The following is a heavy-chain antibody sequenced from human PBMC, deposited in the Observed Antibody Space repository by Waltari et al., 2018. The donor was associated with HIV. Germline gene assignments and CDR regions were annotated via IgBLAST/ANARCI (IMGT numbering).Heavy chain of an antibody. CDR3: ARAESTTWANFDF. J-gene: IGHJ4*02. Sequence: QVQLVQSGSEVKTSGASVRVSCHTSGYTFAAYYISWMRQAPGEGLEWLGWINPTDGDTGYAQKFQGWLSVTRDTSTGTVYMSLSRLRSDDTATYYCARAESTTWANFDFWGQGTLVSVSS. D-gene: IGHD1-26*01. CDR1: GYTFAAYY. V-gene: IGHV1-2*04. CDR2: INPTDGDT.